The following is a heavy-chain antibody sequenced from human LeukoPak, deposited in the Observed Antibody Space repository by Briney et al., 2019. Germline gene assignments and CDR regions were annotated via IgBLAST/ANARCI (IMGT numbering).Heavy chain of an antibody. CDR3: AREARGSGRDFDY. CDR2: IGTRSNPI. D-gene: IGHD1-26*01. CDR1: GFSFSDFY. V-gene: IGHV3-11*01. Sequence: GGSLRLSCAASGFSFSDFYMSWIRQAPGMGLEWIAYIGTRSNPIYYADSVKGRFTISRDDAKNSLYLQMNSLRDEDTAVYFCAREARGSGRDFDYWGQGILVTVSS. J-gene: IGHJ4*02.